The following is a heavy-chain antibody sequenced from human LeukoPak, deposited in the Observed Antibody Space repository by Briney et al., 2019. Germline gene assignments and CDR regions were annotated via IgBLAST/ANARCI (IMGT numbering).Heavy chain of an antibody. V-gene: IGHV4-4*07. J-gene: IGHJ4*02. CDR1: GGSISSFY. CDR2: IDTSGST. CDR3: ARRPLFDSIDY. D-gene: IGHD3-9*01. Sequence: PSETLSLTCTVSGGSISSFYWSWIRQPAGKGLEWIGRIDTSGSTYYNPSLKSRVTISVDTSKNQFSLNLSSVTAADTAVYYCARRPLFDSIDYWGQGTLVTVSS.